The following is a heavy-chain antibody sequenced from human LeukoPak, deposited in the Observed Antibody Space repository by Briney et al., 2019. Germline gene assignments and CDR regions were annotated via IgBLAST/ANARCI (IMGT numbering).Heavy chain of an antibody. J-gene: IGHJ4*02. V-gene: IGHV3-11*01. CDR3: ARDLRYYYGSGSPNRY. D-gene: IGHD3-10*01. CDR2: ISSSGSTI. CDR1: GFTFSDYY. Sequence: KSGGSLRLSCAASGFTFSDYYMSWIRQAPGKGLEWVSYISSSGSTIYYADSVKGRFTISRDNAKNSLYLQMNSLRAEDTAVYYCARDLRYYYGSGSPNRYWGQGTLATVSS.